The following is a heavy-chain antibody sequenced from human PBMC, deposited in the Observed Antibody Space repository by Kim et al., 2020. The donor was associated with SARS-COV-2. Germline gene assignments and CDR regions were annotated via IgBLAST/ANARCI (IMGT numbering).Heavy chain of an antibody. CDR2: INSDGSST. V-gene: IGHV3-74*01. CDR1: GFTFSSYW. CDR3: ARVPPYYYGSGTIDY. J-gene: IGHJ4*02. Sequence: GGSLRLSCAASGFTFSSYWMHWVRQAPGKGLVWVSRINSDGSSTSYADSVKGRFTISRDNAKNTLYLQMNSLRAEDTAVYYCARVPPYYYGSGTIDYWGQGTLVTVSS. D-gene: IGHD3-10*01.